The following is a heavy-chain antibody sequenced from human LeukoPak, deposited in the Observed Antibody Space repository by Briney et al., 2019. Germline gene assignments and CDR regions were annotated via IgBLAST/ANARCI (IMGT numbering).Heavy chain of an antibody. CDR3: ARDRAYYDFWSGYWDFDY. Sequence: GGSLRLSCAASGFTFSSYSMNWVRQAPGKGLEWVSYISSSSSTIYYADSVKGRFTISRDNAKNSLYLQMNSLRAEDTAVYYCARDRAYYDFWSGYWDFDYWGQGTLVTVSS. V-gene: IGHV3-48*01. CDR2: ISSSSSTI. J-gene: IGHJ4*02. CDR1: GFTFSSYS. D-gene: IGHD3-3*01.